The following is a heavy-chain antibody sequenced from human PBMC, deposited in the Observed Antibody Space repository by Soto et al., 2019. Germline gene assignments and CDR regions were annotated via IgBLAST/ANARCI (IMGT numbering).Heavy chain of an antibody. D-gene: IGHD3-10*01. J-gene: IGHJ4*02. CDR3: ARSITMVRGSFDY. CDR2: ISPILGTA. V-gene: IGHV1-69*01. CDR1: GGTFSSYT. Sequence: QVQLVQSGAEVTKPGSSVKVSCKASGGTFSSYTISWVRQAPGQGLARMGGISPILGTANYAQKYQGRVTITADESTSTAYMELSSLRSEDTAVYYCARSITMVRGSFDYWRQATLVTVSS.